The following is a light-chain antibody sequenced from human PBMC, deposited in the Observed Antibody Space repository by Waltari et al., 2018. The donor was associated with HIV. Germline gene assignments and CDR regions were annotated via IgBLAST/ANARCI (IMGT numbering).Light chain of an antibody. Sequence: SYELTQPPSLSVSTGQTARITCSGDALSMQYGYWYQQKPGQAPVLVIYKDSERASGIPRRVSGASRGTTVTLTIGGAQAEDEAAYFCQSTDRSGSYIIFGGVTKLTVL. CDR3: QSTDRSGSYII. CDR1: ALSMQY. J-gene: IGLJ2*01. CDR2: KDS. V-gene: IGLV3-25*03.